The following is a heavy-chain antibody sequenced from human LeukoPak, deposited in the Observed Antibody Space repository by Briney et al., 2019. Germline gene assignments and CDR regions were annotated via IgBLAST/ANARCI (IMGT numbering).Heavy chain of an antibody. CDR3: ARDRSVAAYDP. CDR1: GGSISSSSYY. CDR2: IYYSGST. J-gene: IGHJ5*02. V-gene: IGHV4-39*07. Sequence: SETLSLTCTVSGGSISSSSYYWGWIRQPPGTGLEWIGSIYYSGSTYYNPSLKSRVTISVDTSKNQFSLKLSSVTAADTAVYYCARDRSVAAYDPWGQGTLVTVSS. D-gene: IGHD6-19*01.